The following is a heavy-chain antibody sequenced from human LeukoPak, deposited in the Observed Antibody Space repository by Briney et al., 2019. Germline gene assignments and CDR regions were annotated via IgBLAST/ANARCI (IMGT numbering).Heavy chain of an antibody. CDR1: GYSISSGYY. J-gene: IGHJ5*02. Sequence: SETLSLTCTVSGYSISSGYYWGWIRQPPGKGLEWIGSIYHSGSTYYNPSLKSRVTISVDTSKNQFSLKLSSVTAADTAVYYCARSPGVVVVAATPLKSWWFDPWGQGTLVTVSS. V-gene: IGHV4-38-2*02. CDR3: ARSPGVVVVAATPLKSWWFDP. D-gene: IGHD2-15*01. CDR2: IYHSGST.